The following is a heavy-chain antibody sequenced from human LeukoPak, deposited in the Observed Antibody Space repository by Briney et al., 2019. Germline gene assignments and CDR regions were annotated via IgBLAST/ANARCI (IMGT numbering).Heavy chain of an antibody. Sequence: ASVKVSCKASGYTFTGYYVLWVRQAPGQGLEWIGWINPNRGDTNYAQKFQGRVTMTRDTSISTAYMELSGLKSGDTAVYYCARWVGYSNWFDPWGQGTLVTVSS. J-gene: IGHJ5*02. CDR1: GYTFTGYY. CDR3: ARWVGYSNWFDP. CDR2: INPNRGDT. D-gene: IGHD2-15*01. V-gene: IGHV1-2*02.